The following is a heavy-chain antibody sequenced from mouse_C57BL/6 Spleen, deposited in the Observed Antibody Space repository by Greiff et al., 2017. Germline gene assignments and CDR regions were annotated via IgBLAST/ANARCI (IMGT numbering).Heavy chain of an antibody. D-gene: IGHD3-2*02. J-gene: IGHJ4*01. CDR2: IYPGDGDT. V-gene: IGHV1-82*01. Sequence: QVQLQQSGPELVKPGASVKISCKASGYAFSSSWMNWVKQRPGKGLEWIGRIYPGDGDTNYNGKFKGKATLTADKSSSTAYMQLSSLTSEDSAVYFCARLGSSYFYAMDDWGQGTSVTVSS. CDR3: ARLGSSYFYAMDD. CDR1: GYAFSSSW.